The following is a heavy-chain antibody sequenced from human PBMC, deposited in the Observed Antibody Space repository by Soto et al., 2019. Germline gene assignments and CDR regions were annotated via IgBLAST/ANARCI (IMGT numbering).Heavy chain of an antibody. D-gene: IGHD2-8*01. CDR2: FYYRGST. CDR3: ARTKTGYAFDV. CDR1: GGSISGYY. Sequence: QVQLQESGPGLVKPSETLSLTCTVSGGSISGYYWTWIRQPPGKGLEWIGYFYYRGSTSYNPSLKGRVTLPGDTSKNHFALKLSSVTAADTAVYYCARTKTGYAFDVWGQGTMVTVSS. V-gene: IGHV4-59*08. J-gene: IGHJ3*01.